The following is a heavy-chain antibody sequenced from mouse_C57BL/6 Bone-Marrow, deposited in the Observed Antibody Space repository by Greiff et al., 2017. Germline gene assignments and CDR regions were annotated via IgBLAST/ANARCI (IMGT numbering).Heavy chain of an antibody. CDR2: ISGGGGNT. J-gene: IGHJ2*01. CDR1: GFTFSSYT. D-gene: IGHD3-2*02. V-gene: IGHV5-9*01. CDR3: ARHETAQATDY. Sequence: EVQGVESGGGLVKPGGSLKLSCAASGFTFSSYTMSWVRQTPEKRLEWVATISGGGGNTYYPDSVKGRFTISRDNAKNTRYLQMSSLRSEDTALYYCARHETAQATDYWGQGTTLTVSS.